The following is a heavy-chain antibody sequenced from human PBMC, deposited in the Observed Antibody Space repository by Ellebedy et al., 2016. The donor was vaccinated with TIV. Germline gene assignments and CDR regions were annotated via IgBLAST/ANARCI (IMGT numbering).Heavy chain of an antibody. CDR2: IWYDGSNK. J-gene: IGHJ4*02. D-gene: IGHD3-16*02. CDR1: GFTFSSYG. V-gene: IGHV3-33*01. CDR3: ARGQLRLGELSLAPFDY. Sequence: GGSLRLSCAASGFTFSSYGMHWVRQAPGKGLEWVAVIWYDGSNKYYADSVKGRFTISRDNAKNSLYLQMNSLRAEDTAVYYCARGQLRLGELSLAPFDYWGQGTLVTVSS.